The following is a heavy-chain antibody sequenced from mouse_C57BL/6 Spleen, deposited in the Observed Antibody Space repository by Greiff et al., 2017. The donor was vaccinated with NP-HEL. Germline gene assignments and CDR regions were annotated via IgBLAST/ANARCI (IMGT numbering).Heavy chain of an antibody. D-gene: IGHD4-1*01. CDR1: GYTFTSYW. CDR3: AELGRYAMDY. CDR2: IDPSDSYT. J-gene: IGHJ4*01. V-gene: IGHV1-59*01. Sequence: QVQLQQPGAELVRPGTSVKLSCKASGYTFTSYWMHWVKQRPGQGLEWIGVIDPSDSYTNYNQKFKGKATLTVDTSSSTAYMQLSSLTSEDSAVYYCAELGRYAMDYWGQGTSVTVSS.